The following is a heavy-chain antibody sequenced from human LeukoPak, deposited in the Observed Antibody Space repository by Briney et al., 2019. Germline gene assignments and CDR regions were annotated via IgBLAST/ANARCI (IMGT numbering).Heavy chain of an antibody. V-gene: IGHV3-74*01. CDR1: GFTFNNYW. J-gene: IGHJ4*02. CDR2: INFDGRRT. CDR3: AITSTVTTSLDY. D-gene: IGHD4-17*01. Sequence: GGSLRLSCAASGFTFNNYWMLWVRQAPGKGLVWVSSINFDGRRTRYADSVKGRFTISRDNAKNTLYLQMNSLRAEDTAVFYCAITSTVTTSLDYWGQGTLVTVSS.